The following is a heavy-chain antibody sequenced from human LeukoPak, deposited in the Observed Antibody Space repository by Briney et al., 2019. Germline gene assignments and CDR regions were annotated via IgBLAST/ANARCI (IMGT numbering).Heavy chain of an antibody. V-gene: IGHV4-59*01. CDR2: IYYSGST. J-gene: IGHJ3*02. CDR1: GGSISSYY. Sequence: SETLSLTCTVSGGSISSYYWSWIRQPPGKGLEWIGYIYYSGSTNYNPSLKSRVTISVDTSKNQFSLKLSSATAADTAVYYCARTKASDAFDIWGQGTMVTVSS. CDR3: ARTKASDAFDI.